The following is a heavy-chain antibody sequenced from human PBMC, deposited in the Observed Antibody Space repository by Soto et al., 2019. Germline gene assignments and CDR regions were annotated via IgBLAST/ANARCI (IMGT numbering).Heavy chain of an antibody. J-gene: IGHJ3*02. D-gene: IGHD6-19*01. Sequence: QVQLQESGPGLVKPSQTLSLTCTVSGGSISSGGYYWSWIRQHPGKGLEWIGYIYYSGSTYYNPSLKSLVTISVDTSKNQFSLKLSSVTAADTAVYYCARGAVAGKGIEAFDIWGQGTMVTVSS. CDR2: IYYSGST. CDR1: GGSISSGGYY. CDR3: ARGAVAGKGIEAFDI. V-gene: IGHV4-31*01.